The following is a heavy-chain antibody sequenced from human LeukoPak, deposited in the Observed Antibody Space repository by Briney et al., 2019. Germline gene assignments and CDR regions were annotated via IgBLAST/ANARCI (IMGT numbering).Heavy chain of an antibody. CDR1: GFTFSDYY. J-gene: IGHJ4*02. Sequence: PGGSLRLSCAASGFTFSDYYMSWIRQAPGKGLEWVSCIRDSASTIYYAGSVKGRFTISRDNAKNSLYLQMNSVRAEDTAVYYCARGGFSADYWGQGTLVTVSS. CDR2: IRDSASTI. CDR3: ARGGFSADY. V-gene: IGHV3-11*04.